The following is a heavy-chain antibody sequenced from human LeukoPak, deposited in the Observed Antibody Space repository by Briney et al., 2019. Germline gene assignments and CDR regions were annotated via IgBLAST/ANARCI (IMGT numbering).Heavy chain of an antibody. CDR1: GYTFTSYY. V-gene: IGHV1-46*01. D-gene: IGHD5-18*01. CDR2: INPSGGST. J-gene: IGHJ4*02. Sequence: ASVKVSCKASGYTFTSYYMHWVRQAPGQGLEWMGTINPSGGSTSYAQKFQGRVTMTRDTSTSTVYMELSSLRSEDTAVYYCARGSNRRGYSYGSNSFDYWGQGTLVTVSS. CDR3: ARGSNRRGYSYGSNSFDY.